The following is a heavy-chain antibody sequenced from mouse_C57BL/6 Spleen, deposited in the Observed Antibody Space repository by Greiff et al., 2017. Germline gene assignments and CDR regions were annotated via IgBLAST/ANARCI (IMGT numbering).Heavy chain of an antibody. D-gene: IGHD1-1*01. CDR2: ISSGGSYT. CDR3: SRERVITTVVATDYYAMDY. CDR1: GFTFSSYG. J-gene: IGHJ4*01. V-gene: IGHV5-6*01. Sequence: VQLKESGGDLVKPGGSLKLSCAASGFTFSSYGMSWVRQTPDKRLEWVATISSGGSYTYYPDSVKGRFTISRDNAKNTLYLQMSSLKSEDTAMYYCSRERVITTVVATDYYAMDYWGQGTSVTVSS.